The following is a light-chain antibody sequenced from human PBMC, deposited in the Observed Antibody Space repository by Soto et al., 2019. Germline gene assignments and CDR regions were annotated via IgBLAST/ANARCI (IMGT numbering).Light chain of an antibody. CDR3: SSYTTSNTRQVV. CDR1: SSDVGGYNY. V-gene: IGLV2-14*01. CDR2: DVT. J-gene: IGLJ1*01. Sequence: QFLLTQPASLSGSPWQSVTLSRPGTSSDVGGYNYVSWYQQHPGKAPRFVIYDVTNRPSGVSNRFSGSKSGNTASLTISGLQAEDEADYYCSSYTTSNTRQVVFGTGTKVTVL.